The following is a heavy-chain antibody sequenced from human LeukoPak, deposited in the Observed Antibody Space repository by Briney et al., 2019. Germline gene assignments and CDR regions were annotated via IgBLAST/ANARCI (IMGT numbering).Heavy chain of an antibody. CDR2: INSDGSST. CDR3: ATARWVTTDFDY. J-gene: IGHJ4*02. CDR1: GFTFDDYG. D-gene: IGHD4-17*01. Sequence: GGSLRLSCAASGFTFDDYGMSWVRQGPGKGLVWVSRINSDGSSTSYADSVKGRFTISRDNAKNTLYLQMNSLRAEDTAVYYCATARWVTTDFDYWGQGTLVTVSS. V-gene: IGHV3-74*01.